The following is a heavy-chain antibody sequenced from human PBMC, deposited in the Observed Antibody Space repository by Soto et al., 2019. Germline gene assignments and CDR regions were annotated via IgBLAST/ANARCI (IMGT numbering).Heavy chain of an antibody. D-gene: IGHD3-3*01. CDR1: GGTFSSYA. V-gene: IGHV1-69*13. Sequence: ASVKVSCKASGGTFSSYAISWVRQAPGQGLEWMGGIIPIFGTANYAQKFQGRVTITADESTSTAYMELSSLRSEDTAVYYCARTTPTITIFGVADNWFDPWGQGTLVTVSS. CDR3: ARTTPTITIFGVADNWFDP. CDR2: IIPIFGTA. J-gene: IGHJ5*02.